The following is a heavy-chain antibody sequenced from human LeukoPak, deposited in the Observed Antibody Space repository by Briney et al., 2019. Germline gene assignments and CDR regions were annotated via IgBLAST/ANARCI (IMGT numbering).Heavy chain of an antibody. V-gene: IGHV3-48*03. CDR1: GFTFSSYE. D-gene: IGHD4-17*01. CDR2: ISSSGSTI. Sequence: GGSLRLSCAASGFTFSSYEMNWVRQAPGKGLEWVSYISSSGSTIYYADSVKGRFTISRDNAKNSLYLQMNSLRAEDTAVYYCARSWRCGDQPDSVAFDIWGQGTMVTVSS. J-gene: IGHJ3*02. CDR3: ARSWRCGDQPDSVAFDI.